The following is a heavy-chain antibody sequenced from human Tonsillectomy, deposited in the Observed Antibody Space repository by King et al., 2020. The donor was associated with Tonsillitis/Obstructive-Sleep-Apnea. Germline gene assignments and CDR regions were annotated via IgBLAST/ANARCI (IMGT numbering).Heavy chain of an antibody. J-gene: IGHJ6*03. V-gene: IGHV4-59*01. CDR3: ARITQQLAYYYYYMDV. D-gene: IGHD6-13*01. CDR2: IYYSGST. CDR1: GGSISSYY. Sequence: PLQESGPGLVKPSETLSLTCTVSGGSISSYYRSWIRQPPGKGLEWIGYIYYSGSTNYNPSLKSRVTISVDTSKNQFSLKLSSVTAADTAVYYCARITQQLAYYYYYMDVWGKGTTVTVSS.